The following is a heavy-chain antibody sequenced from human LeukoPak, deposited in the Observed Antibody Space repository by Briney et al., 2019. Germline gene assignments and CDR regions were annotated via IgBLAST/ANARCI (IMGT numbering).Heavy chain of an antibody. D-gene: IGHD4-23*01. CDR2: IYHSGST. J-gene: IGHJ4*02. CDR3: AGMGRTVGEVLC. V-gene: IGHV4-38-2*02. CDR1: GYSISSGYY. Sequence: SETLSLTCTVSGYSISSGYYWGWIRQPPGKGLEWIGSIYHSGSTYYNPSLKSRVTISVDTSKNQFSLKLSSVTAADTAVYYCAGMGRTVGEVLCWGQGTLVTVSS.